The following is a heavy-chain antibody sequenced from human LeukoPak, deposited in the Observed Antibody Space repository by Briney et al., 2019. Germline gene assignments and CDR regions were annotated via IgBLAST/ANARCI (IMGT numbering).Heavy chain of an antibody. V-gene: IGHV2-70*11. CDR2: IDWDDEK. CDR3: ARRRLEQRDYMVHDAFDI. D-gene: IGHD4-11*01. CDR1: GFSLINSGMS. J-gene: IGHJ3*02. Sequence: SGPTLVKPTQTLTLTCTFSGFSLINSGMSVSWIRQPPGKALEWLARIDWDDEKYYRTSLQSRLTISKDTSKNHVVLTMTNMDPVDTATYFCARRRLEQRDYMVHDAFDIWGQGTMVTVSS.